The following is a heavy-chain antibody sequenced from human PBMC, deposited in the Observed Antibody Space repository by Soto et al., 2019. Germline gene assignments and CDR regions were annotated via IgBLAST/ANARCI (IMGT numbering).Heavy chain of an antibody. J-gene: IGHJ4*02. CDR2: IIPIFGTP. V-gene: IGHV1-69*01. CDR3: ARGWGEDSSDYFYAY. D-gene: IGHD3-22*01. CDR1: GGTFSRHA. Sequence: QVQLVQSGAEVRKPGSSVKVSCKASGGTFSRHAISWVRQAPGQGLEWMGGIIPIFGTPNHAQKFQGRLTIIADEATSTVHMEVSSLRSEDTAIYYCARGWGEDSSDYFYAYWGQGTLVIVSS.